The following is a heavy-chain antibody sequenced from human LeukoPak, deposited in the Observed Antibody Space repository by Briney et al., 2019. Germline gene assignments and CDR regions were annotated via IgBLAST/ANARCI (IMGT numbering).Heavy chain of an antibody. CDR1: GGSISSSSYY. Sequence: PSETLSLTCTVSGGSISSSSYYWGWIRQHPGKGLEWIGSTYYSGSTYYNPSLKSRVTISVDKSKNQFSLKLSSVTAADTAVYYCARDGYCSGGSCYIGYWGQGTLVTVSS. CDR2: TYYSGST. D-gene: IGHD2-15*01. CDR3: ARDGYCSGGSCYIGY. V-gene: IGHV4-39*07. J-gene: IGHJ4*02.